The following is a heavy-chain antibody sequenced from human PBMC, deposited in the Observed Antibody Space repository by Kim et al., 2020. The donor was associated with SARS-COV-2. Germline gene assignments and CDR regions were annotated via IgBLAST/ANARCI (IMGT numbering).Heavy chain of an antibody. Sequence: RITTYAEAVLGRFSISRDNAKNTLYLQMNGLRVEDTAIYYCIRDNIQPGDLWGQGVMVTVSS. J-gene: IGHJ4*02. D-gene: IGHD3-16*01. CDR2: RIT. CDR3: IRDNIQPGDL. V-gene: IGHV3-74*01.